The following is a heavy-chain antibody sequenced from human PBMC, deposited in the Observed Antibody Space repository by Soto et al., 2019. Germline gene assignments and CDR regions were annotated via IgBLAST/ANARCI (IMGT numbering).Heavy chain of an antibody. Sequence: EVQLVESGGGLVKPGGSLRLACVASGFSFSNVWMNWVRQAPGKGLEWVGRIRSKTDGGTTEYTAPVKGRFTISRDDSKNTLDLEMNRLKTEDTAVYYCAKHPRGDGFDAWGQGTMVTVSS. V-gene: IGHV3-15*07. J-gene: IGHJ5*02. CDR3: AKHPRGDGFDA. CDR2: IRSKTDGGTT. CDR1: GFSFSNVW.